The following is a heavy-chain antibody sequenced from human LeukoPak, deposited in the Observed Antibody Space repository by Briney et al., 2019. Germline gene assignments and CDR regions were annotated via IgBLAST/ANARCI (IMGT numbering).Heavy chain of an antibody. V-gene: IGHV3-23*01. CDR3: ARHITIFGGFDY. CDR1: GFTFSSYA. Sequence: GGSLRLSCAASGFTFSSYAMSWVRQAPGKRLEWVSAISGSGGSTYYADSVKGRFTISRDNSKNTLYLQMNSLRAEDTAVYYCARHITIFGGFDYWGQGTLVTVYS. CDR2: ISGSGGST. D-gene: IGHD3-3*01. J-gene: IGHJ4*02.